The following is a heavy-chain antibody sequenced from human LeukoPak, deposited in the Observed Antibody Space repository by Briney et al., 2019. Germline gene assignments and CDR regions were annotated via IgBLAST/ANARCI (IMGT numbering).Heavy chain of an antibody. V-gene: IGHV3-23*01. CDR1: GFTFNSYA. CDR3: ARGETAADY. CDR2: ISGSSSST. Sequence: GGSLRLSCAASGFTFNSYAMSWVRQAPGKGLEWVSGISGSSSSTYYADSVKGRFTISRDNSRNTLYLQMNSLRAEDTAVYYCARGETAADYWGQGTLVTVSS. D-gene: IGHD1-26*01. J-gene: IGHJ4*02.